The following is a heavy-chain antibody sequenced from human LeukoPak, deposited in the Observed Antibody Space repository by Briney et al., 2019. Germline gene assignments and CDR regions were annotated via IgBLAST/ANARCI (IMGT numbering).Heavy chain of an antibody. CDR2: IHYSGGT. D-gene: IGHD3-9*01. CDR1: GDSISGGTYY. J-gene: IGHJ3*02. Sequence: SETLSLTCTVSGDSISGGTYYWGWVRQPPGKGLEWIGTIHYSGGTYYNPSLKSRVTISVDTSKNQFSLKLSSVTAADTAVYYCARDRGPHYDILTGYYSDAFDIWGQGTMVTVSS. V-gene: IGHV4-39*07. CDR3: ARDRGPHYDILTGYYSDAFDI.